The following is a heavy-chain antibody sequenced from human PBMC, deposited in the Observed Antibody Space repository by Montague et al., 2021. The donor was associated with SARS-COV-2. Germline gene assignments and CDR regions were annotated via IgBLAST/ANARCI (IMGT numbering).Heavy chain of an antibody. CDR3: ARILVAAACSPFDS. J-gene: IGHJ5*01. D-gene: IGHD6-13*01. CDR2: IDWDDDK. V-gene: IGHV2-70*11. Sequence: PALVKPTQTLTLTCTFSGFSLSTSGMCVSWIRQPPGKALEWLARIDWDDDKYYSTSLKTRLTISKDTSKNQVVLTMTNMDPVDTATYYCARILVAAACSPFDSWGQGTLVTVSS. CDR1: GFSLSTSGMC.